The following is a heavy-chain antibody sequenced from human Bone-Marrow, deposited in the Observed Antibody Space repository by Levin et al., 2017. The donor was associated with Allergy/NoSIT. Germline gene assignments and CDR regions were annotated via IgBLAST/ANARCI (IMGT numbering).Heavy chain of an antibody. J-gene: IGHJ4*02. CDR1: TSTFSNYF. CDR2: INKDGSDQ. CDR3: ARHNWWRFGY. Sequence: SCADSTSTFSNYFMTWIRQAPGKGLEWVATINKDGSDQHYVASVKGRFTVSRDNAKHSLYLQMNSLRAEDTAMYYCARHNWWRFGYWGQGTLVTVSS. D-gene: IGHD2-15*01. V-gene: IGHV3-7*01.